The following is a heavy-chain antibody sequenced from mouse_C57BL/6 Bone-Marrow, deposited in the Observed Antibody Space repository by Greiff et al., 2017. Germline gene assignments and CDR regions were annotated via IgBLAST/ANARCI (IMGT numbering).Heavy chain of an antibody. V-gene: IGHV1-18*01. CDR3: ARHYSNLYWYFDV. J-gene: IGHJ1*03. D-gene: IGHD2-5*01. CDR2: INPNNGGT. Sequence: EVKLQQSGPELVKPGASVKIPCKASGYTFTDYNMDWVKQSHGKSLEWIGDINPNNGGTIYNQKFKGKATLTVDKSSSTAYMELRSLTSEDTAVYYCARHYSNLYWYFDVWGTGTTVTVSS. CDR1: GYTFTDYN.